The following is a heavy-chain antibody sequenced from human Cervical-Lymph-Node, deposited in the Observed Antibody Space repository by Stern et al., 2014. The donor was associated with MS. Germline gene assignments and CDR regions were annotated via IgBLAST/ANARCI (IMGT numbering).Heavy chain of an antibody. Sequence: VQLVQSGPEVKKPGTSVKVSCKASGFTFTSSAVQWVRQARGQPLEWIGWIGVGSGNTIYAQKFEERVTITRDMSTSTAYMELSSLRSEDTAVYYCAAEPMYYYDSVGAFDIWGQGTMVTVSS. V-gene: IGHV1-58*01. CDR1: GFTFTSSA. D-gene: IGHD3-22*01. CDR3: AAEPMYYYDSVGAFDI. J-gene: IGHJ3*02. CDR2: IGVGSGNT.